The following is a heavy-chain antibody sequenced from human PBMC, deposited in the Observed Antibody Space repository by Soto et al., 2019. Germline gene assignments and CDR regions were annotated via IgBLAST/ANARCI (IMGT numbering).Heavy chain of an antibody. Sequence: SETLSPTCTVSGGSISSSSYYWGWIRQPPGKGLEWIGSIYYSGSTYYNPSLKSRVTISVDTSKNQFSLKLSSVTAADTAVYYCAMLRRSIKIFGAVIQGVDVWGQGTTVS. J-gene: IGHJ6*02. V-gene: IGHV4-39*01. CDR2: IYYSGST. D-gene: IGHD3-3*01. CDR1: GGSISSSSYY. CDR3: AMLRRSIKIFGAVIQGVDV.